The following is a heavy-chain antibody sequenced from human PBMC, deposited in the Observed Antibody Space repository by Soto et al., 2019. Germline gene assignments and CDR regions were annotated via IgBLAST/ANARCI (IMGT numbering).Heavy chain of an antibody. CDR2: TSSSSAS. CDR3: GRVGSRWRQGHC. V-gene: IGHV3-48*02. J-gene: IGHJ4*02. Sequence: EVQLVESGGGLVQPGGSLRLSCAASGFTFSSYSLSWVRQAPGKGLEWVSYTSSSSASLYADSVQGRFTISRDNARNPLYLQMNSLTEEDTAVYYCGRVGSRWRQGHCGGQGTLVTVSS. D-gene: IGHD6-19*01. CDR1: GFTFSSYS.